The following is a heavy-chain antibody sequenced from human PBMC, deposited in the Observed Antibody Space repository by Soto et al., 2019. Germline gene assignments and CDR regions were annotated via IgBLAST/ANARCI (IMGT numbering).Heavy chain of an antibody. CDR3: AKDNRIMITFGGVTSRFDY. CDR1: GFTFGSRA. V-gene: IGHV3-43*01. D-gene: IGHD3-16*01. CDR2: ISWDGGST. J-gene: IGHJ4*02. Sequence: GGSLRLSCVASGFTFGSRAMSWVRQAPGEGLEWVSLISWDGGSTYYADSVKGRFTISRDNSKNSLYLQMNSLRTEDTALYYCAKDNRIMITFGGVTSRFDYWGQGTLVTVSS.